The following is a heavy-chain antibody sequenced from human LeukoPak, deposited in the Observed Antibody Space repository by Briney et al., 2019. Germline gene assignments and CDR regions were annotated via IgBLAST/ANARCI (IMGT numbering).Heavy chain of an antibody. CDR1: GGTVSSYA. D-gene: IGHD3-10*01. Sequence: ASVKVSCKASGGTVSSYAISWVRQAPGQGLEWMGGIIPIFGTANYAQKFQGRVTITADESTSTAYMELSSLRSEDTAVYYCARTKTELNYYGSGSSNYYYMDVWGKGTTVTISS. CDR2: IIPIFGTA. J-gene: IGHJ6*03. V-gene: IGHV1-69*01. CDR3: ARTKTELNYYGSGSSNYYYMDV.